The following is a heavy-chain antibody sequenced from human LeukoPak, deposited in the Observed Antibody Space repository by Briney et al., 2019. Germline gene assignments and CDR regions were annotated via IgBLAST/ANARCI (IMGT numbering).Heavy chain of an antibody. CDR3: ATGGWLLSY. J-gene: IGHJ4*02. D-gene: IGHD3-9*01. CDR2: IGSSGSTI. V-gene: IGHV3-48*03. Sequence: PGGSLRLSCAASGFTFSSYEMNWVRQAPGKGLEWVSYIGSSGSTIYCADSVKGRFTISRDNTKKSLYLQMNNLRAEDTAVYYCATGGWLLSYWGQGSLVTVSS. CDR1: GFTFSSYE.